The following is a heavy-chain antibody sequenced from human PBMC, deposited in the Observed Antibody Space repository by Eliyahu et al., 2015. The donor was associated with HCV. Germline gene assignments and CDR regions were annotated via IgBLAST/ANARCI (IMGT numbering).Heavy chain of an antibody. CDR2: THHTGST. D-gene: IGHD6-19*01. Sequence: QVQLQESGPGLVKPSETLSLTCTVSGGSISXYXWSWIRQPPGKGLEWIGXTHHTGSTNCNPSLKSRVTISVDTSKNQLSLKLNSVTAADTAVYYCASGGGGIAVAGTGGWFDPWGQGTLVTVSS. V-gene: IGHV4-59*01. CDR1: GGSISXYX. J-gene: IGHJ5*02. CDR3: ASGGGGIAVAGTGGWFDP.